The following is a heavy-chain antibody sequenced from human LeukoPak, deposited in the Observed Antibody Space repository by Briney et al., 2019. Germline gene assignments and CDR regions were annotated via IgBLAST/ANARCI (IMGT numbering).Heavy chain of an antibody. CDR1: GFTFSSYW. Sequence: GGSLRLPCAASGFTFSSYWMNWARQAPGKGLEWVASINHNGNVNYYVDFVKGRFTISRDNAKNSLYLQMSNLRAEDTAVYFCARGGGLDVWGQGATVTVSS. D-gene: IGHD3-16*01. V-gene: IGHV3-7*03. J-gene: IGHJ6*02. CDR2: INHNGNVN. CDR3: ARGGGLDV.